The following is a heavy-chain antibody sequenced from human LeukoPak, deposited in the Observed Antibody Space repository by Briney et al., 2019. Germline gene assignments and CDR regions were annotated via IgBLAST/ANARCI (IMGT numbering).Heavy chain of an antibody. CDR1: GGSISSSSYY. V-gene: IGHV4-39*07. CDR2: IYYSGST. J-gene: IGHJ5*02. CDR3: ARVGGYSYGLFDP. Sequence: PTETLSLTCTVSGGSISSSSYYWGWTRQPPGKGLEWIGSIYYSGSTYYNPSLKSRVTISVDTSKNQFSLKLSSVTAADTAVYYCARVGGYSYGLFDPWGQGTLVTVSS. D-gene: IGHD5-18*01.